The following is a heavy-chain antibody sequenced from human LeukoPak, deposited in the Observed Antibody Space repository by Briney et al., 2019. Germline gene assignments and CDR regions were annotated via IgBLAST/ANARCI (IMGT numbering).Heavy chain of an antibody. CDR1: GGPFSGYY. V-gene: IGHV4-34*01. D-gene: IGHD5-12*01. Sequence: PSETLSLTCAVYGGPFSGYYWSWIRQPPGKGLEWIGEINHSGSTNYNPSLKSRVTVSVDTSRNQISLKWSSVTAADTAVYYCARGHGSRGSEGILDYWGQGTLVTVSS. CDR3: ARGHGSRGSEGILDY. J-gene: IGHJ4*02. CDR2: INHSGST.